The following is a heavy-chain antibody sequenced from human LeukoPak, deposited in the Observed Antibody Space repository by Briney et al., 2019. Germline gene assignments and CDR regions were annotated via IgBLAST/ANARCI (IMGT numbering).Heavy chain of an antibody. J-gene: IGHJ4*02. CDR3: AKSVAGYMAY. CDR1: GGSFSGYY. Sequence: ETLSLTCAVYGGSFSGYYWSWVRQAPGKGLEWVSAISGSGGSTYYADSVKGRFTISRDNSKNTLYLQMNSLRAEDTAVYYCAKSVAGYMAYWGQGTLVTVSS. V-gene: IGHV3-23*01. CDR2: ISGSGGST. D-gene: IGHD6-19*01.